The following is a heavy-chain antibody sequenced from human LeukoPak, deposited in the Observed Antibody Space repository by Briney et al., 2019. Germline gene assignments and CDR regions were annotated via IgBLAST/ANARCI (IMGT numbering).Heavy chain of an antibody. CDR2: ISDDGRDT. D-gene: IGHD6-6*01. V-gene: IGHV3-30*04. J-gene: IGHJ6*03. Sequence: GTSLRLSCEASVFTFSTFPMHCVRQTPDKRLEWVAVISDDGRDTYYADSVKGRFTISRDNSKNTLYLQMNSLSPEDTAVVYCARVGRVSIYPSYMDVWGKGTTVTVSS. CDR1: VFTFSTFP. CDR3: ARVGRVSIYPSYMDV.